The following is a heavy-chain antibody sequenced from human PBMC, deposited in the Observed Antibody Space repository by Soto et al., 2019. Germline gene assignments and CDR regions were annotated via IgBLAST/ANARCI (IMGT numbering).Heavy chain of an antibody. V-gene: IGHV1-18*01. D-gene: IGHD6-6*01. CDR2: ISAYNGNT. CDR1: GYTCTSYG. CDR3: ARAGAASPQDGWFDP. Sequence: SVKVSCKASGYTCTSYGISWVLQAPGQGLEWMGWISAYNGNTNYAQKLQGRVTMTTDTSTSTAYMELRSLRSDDTAVYYCARAGAASPQDGWFDPWGQGTLVTVSS. J-gene: IGHJ5*02.